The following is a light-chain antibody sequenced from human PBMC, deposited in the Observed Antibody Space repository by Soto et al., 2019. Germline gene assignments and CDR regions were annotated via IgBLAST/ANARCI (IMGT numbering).Light chain of an antibody. CDR1: KNDIGVYDF. CDR2: EVV. J-gene: IGLJ1*01. Sequence: QSALTQPPSASGSPGQSVTISCPGTKNDIGVYDFVAWYQHHPCKAPRLIIYEVVQRPSGVPDRFSGSKSGNTASLTVSGLQAADEADYFCKSYAGSNTYVFGSGTKLTVL. V-gene: IGLV2-8*01. CDR3: KSYAGSNTYV.